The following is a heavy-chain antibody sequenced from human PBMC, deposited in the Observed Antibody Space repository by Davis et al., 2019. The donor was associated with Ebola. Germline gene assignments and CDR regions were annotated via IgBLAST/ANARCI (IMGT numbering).Heavy chain of an antibody. CDR3: ARGGRGLYSSGWYVY. Sequence: MPSETLSLTCAVYGGSFSGYYWSWIRQPPGKGLEWIGEINHSGSTNYNPSLKSRVTISVDTSKNQFSLKLSSVTAADTAVYYGARGGRGLYSSGWYVYWGQGTLVTVSS. V-gene: IGHV4-34*01. CDR1: GGSFSGYY. D-gene: IGHD6-19*01. CDR2: INHSGST. J-gene: IGHJ4*02.